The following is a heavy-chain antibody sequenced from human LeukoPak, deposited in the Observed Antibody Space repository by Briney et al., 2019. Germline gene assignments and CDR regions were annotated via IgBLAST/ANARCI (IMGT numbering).Heavy chain of an antibody. Sequence: SETLSLTCTVSGGSISSSSYYWSWIRQPAGKGLEWIGRNYTSGSTNYNPSLNRRVTISIDTSKNQFSLSLSSVTAADTAVYYCARVSPSGVWDVWGQGTTVTVSS. CDR2: NYTSGST. D-gene: IGHD3-10*01. V-gene: IGHV4-61*02. J-gene: IGHJ6*02. CDR3: ARVSPSGVWDV. CDR1: GGSISSSSYY.